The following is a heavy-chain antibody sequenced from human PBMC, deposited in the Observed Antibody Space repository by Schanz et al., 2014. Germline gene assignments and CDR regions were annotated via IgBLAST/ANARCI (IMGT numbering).Heavy chain of an antibody. J-gene: IGHJ3*02. D-gene: IGHD6-19*01. CDR3: AKCIGWYGRCAFDI. Sequence: QVQLVESGGGVVQPGRSLRLSCAASGFTFSDYFMNWIRQTPGKGLEWVAYISDSSSYTNYADSVKGRFTISRDNSKNTLYLQMNSLIAEDTAVYYCAKCIGWYGRCAFDIWGQGTMVTVSS. CDR2: ISDSSSYT. V-gene: IGHV3-11*05. CDR1: GFTFSDYF.